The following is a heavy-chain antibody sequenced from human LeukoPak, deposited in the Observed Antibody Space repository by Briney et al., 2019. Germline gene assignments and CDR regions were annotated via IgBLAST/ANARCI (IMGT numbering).Heavy chain of an antibody. CDR1: GFTFDGYD. Sequence: GGSLRLSCAASGFTFDGYDMSWVRQAPGKGLEWVSGTSASGGRTYYADSVKGRFTISRDNSRNTLYLQMNSLRAEDTAVYYCTLTLVRGRVYGMDVWGEGTTVTVSS. CDR2: TSASGGRT. CDR3: TLTLVRGRVYGMDV. D-gene: IGHD3-10*01. J-gene: IGHJ6*04. V-gene: IGHV3-23*01.